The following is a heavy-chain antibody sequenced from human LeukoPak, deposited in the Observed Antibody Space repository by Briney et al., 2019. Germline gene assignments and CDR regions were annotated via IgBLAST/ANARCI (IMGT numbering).Heavy chain of an antibody. CDR1: GGSISSYY. J-gene: IGHJ4*02. CDR2: IYYSGST. Sequence: SETLSLTCTVSGGSISSYYWSWIRQPPGKGLEWIGYIYYSGSTNYNPSLKSRVTISVDTSKNQFSLKLSSVTAADTAVYYCARAPGQWPHYFDYWGQGTLVTVSS. CDR3: ARAPGQWPHYFDY. V-gene: IGHV4-59*01. D-gene: IGHD6-19*01.